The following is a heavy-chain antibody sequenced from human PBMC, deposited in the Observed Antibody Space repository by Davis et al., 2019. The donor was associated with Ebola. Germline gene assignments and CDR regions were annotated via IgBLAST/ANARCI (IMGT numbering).Heavy chain of an antibody. CDR3: ARDRHDSSAYGF. D-gene: IGHD3-22*01. Sequence: SETLSLTCAVSGGSLSGYYWSWIRQPPGKGLEWIGYIYYSGRTNYNPSLKSRVTILADTSKNQISLELTSVTAADTAVYYCARDRHDSSAYGFWGQGTLVTVSS. J-gene: IGHJ4*02. CDR1: GGSLSGYY. V-gene: IGHV4-59*12. CDR2: IYYSGRT.